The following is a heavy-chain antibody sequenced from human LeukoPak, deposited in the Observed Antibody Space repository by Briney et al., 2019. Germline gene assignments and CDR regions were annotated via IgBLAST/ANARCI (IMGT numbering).Heavy chain of an antibody. D-gene: IGHD3-22*01. J-gene: IGHJ6*02. CDR1: GYSFTSYW. CDR2: IYPGDSDT. CDR3: ARISGKGYYDSSGYYGTDLYYYGMDV. V-gene: IGHV5-51*01. Sequence: GESLKISCKGSGYSFTSYWIGWVRQMPGKGLEWMGIIYPGDSDTRYSPSFQGQVTISADKSISTAYLQWSSLKASDTAMYYCARISGKGYYDSSGYYGTDLYYYGMDVWGQGTTVTVSS.